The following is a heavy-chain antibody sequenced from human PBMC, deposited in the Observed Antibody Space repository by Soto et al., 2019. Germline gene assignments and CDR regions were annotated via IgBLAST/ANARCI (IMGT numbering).Heavy chain of an antibody. CDR1: GGSISSYY. CDR3: ARSIVVDDNWFDP. CDR2: IYYSGST. J-gene: IGHJ5*02. V-gene: IGHV4-59*08. D-gene: IGHD2-21*01. Sequence: SETLSLTSTVSGGSISSYYWSWIRQPPGKGLEWIGYIYYSGSTNYNPSLKSRVTISVDTSKNQFSLKLNSVTAADTAVYYCARSIVVDDNWFDPWGQGTLVTVSS.